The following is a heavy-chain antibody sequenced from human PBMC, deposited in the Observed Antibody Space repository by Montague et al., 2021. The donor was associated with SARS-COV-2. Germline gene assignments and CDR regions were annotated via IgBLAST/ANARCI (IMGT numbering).Heavy chain of an antibody. Sequence: SLRLSCAASGFTFSNYDMNWVRQAPGKGPEWISYISTSAYTTSYAGSVKGRFTISRDNGKNPLYLQMNSLRVEGTAVYYCTRDYRSIVGDGLDIWGQGTKVTVSS. CDR3: TRDYRSIVGDGLDI. V-gene: IGHV3-48*03. J-gene: IGHJ3*02. CDR2: ISTSAYTT. CDR1: GFTFSNYD. D-gene: IGHD3-16*02.